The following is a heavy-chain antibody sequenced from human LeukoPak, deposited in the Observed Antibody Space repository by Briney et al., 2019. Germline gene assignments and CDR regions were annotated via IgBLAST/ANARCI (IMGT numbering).Heavy chain of an antibody. Sequence: SETLSLTCSVSGASMNGHYWTWIRLSPGKGLEWVGHISDSGSTSYNPSLRSGVIMALEESKTEFSLRLNSVTVADTACYYCARVLRGAVTSNWFDPWGQGTLVTVSS. CDR1: GASMNGHY. CDR2: ISDSGST. D-gene: IGHD2-21*02. V-gene: IGHV4-59*11. CDR3: ARVLRGAVTSNWFDP. J-gene: IGHJ5*02.